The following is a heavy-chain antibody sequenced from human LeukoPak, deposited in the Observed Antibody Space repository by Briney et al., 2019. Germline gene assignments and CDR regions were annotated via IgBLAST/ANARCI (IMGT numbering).Heavy chain of an antibody. V-gene: IGHV1-2*02. CDR2: INPNSGGT. J-gene: IGHJ4*02. D-gene: IGHD4-17*01. CDR3: ARADYGDYSTFDY. CDR1: GYTFTGYY. Sequence: ASVKVSCKASGYTFTGYYMHWVRQAPGQGLEWMGWINPNSGGTNYAQKLQGRVTMTRDTSISTAYMELSRLRSDDTAVYYCARADYGDYSTFDYWGQGTLVTVSS.